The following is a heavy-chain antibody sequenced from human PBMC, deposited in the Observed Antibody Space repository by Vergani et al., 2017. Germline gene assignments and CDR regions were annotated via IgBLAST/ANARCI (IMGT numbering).Heavy chain of an antibody. D-gene: IGHD3-10*01. CDR3: ARGRSPYGSGVVAFDI. V-gene: IGHV4-39*07. CDR2: IYYSGST. Sequence: QLQLQESGPGLVKPSETLSLTCTVSGGSISSSSYYWGWIRQPPGKGLEWIGSIYYSGSTYYNPSLKSRVTISVDTSKNQFSLKLSSVTAADTAVYYCARGRSPYGSGVVAFDIWGQGTMVTVSS. CDR1: GGSISSSSYY. J-gene: IGHJ3*02.